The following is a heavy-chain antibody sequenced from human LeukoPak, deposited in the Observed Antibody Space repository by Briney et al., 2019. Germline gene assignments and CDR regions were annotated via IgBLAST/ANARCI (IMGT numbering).Heavy chain of an antibody. CDR2: IYTSGST. D-gene: IGHD2-2*01. Sequence: PSQTLSLTCTVSGASFSSGDQYWSWIRQPPGKGLEWIGYIYTSGSTNYNPSLKSRVTISVDTSKNQFSLKLSSVTAADTAVYYCARGVVPTYNWFDPWGQGTLVTVSS. J-gene: IGHJ5*02. CDR1: GASFSSGDQY. CDR3: ARGVVPTYNWFDP. V-gene: IGHV4-61*09.